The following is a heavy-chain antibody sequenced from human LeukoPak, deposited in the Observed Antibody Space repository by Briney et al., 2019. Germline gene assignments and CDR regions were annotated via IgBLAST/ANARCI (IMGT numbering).Heavy chain of an antibody. V-gene: IGHV3-30*18. CDR3: AKDLSTIWNGGFDY. D-gene: IGHD3-3*01. Sequence: PGGSLRLSCAASGFTFSSYGMHWVRQAPGKGLEWVAVISYDGSNKYYADSVKGRFTISRDNSKNTLYLQMNSLRAEGTAVYYCAKDLSTIWNGGFDYWGQGTLVTVSS. CDR1: GFTFSSYG. CDR2: ISYDGSNK. J-gene: IGHJ4*02.